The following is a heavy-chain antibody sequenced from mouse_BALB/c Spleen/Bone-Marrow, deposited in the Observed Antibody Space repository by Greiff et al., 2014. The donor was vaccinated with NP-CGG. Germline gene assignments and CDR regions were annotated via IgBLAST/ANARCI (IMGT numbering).Heavy chain of an antibody. CDR2: ILPGSGTT. D-gene: IGHD2-4*01. V-gene: IGHV1-9*01. CDR3: ARGGYDSSIFAY. Sequence: QVQLQQSGAELMKPGASVKISCKATGYTFSSYWIEWVNQRPGHGLEWIGEILPGSGTTHYNEKFKDKATFTADKSSNTAYMQIGSLTSEDSAVYYCARGGYDSSIFAYWGQGTLVTVSA. J-gene: IGHJ3*01. CDR1: GYTFSSYW.